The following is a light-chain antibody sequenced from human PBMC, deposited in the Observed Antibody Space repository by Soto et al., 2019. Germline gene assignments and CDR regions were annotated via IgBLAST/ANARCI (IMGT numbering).Light chain of an antibody. CDR3: QQYNNWPPWT. Sequence: EIVMTQSPATLSVSPGERATLSCRASQSVSSNLAWYQQKPGQAPRLLIYCASTRATGIPARFSGSGSGTEFTLTISRLQSEDFAVYYCQQYNNWPPWTVGQGTKVQI. V-gene: IGKV3-15*01. CDR2: CAS. CDR1: QSVSSN. J-gene: IGKJ1*01.